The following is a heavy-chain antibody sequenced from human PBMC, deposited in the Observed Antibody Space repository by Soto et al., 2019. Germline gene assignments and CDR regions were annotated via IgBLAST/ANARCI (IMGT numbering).Heavy chain of an antibody. CDR1: GFTFSNYG. D-gene: IGHD3-10*01. J-gene: IGHJ5*02. CDR3: ARDLGHFHGSGSYYSP. CDR2: IWYDGSNK. Sequence: QVQLVESGGGVVQPGRSLRLSCATSGFTFSNYGMHWVRQAPGKGLEWVAVIWYDGSNKYYAESVEGRFTICKDNSKNTLYLQMNSLRSEDTSVYYCARDLGHFHGSGSYYSPWGQGTLVTVSS. V-gene: IGHV3-33*01.